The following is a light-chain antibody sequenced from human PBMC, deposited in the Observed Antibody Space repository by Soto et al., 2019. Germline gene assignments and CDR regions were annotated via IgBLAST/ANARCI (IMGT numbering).Light chain of an antibody. Sequence: QSALTQPASVSGSPGQSITISCTGTSSDVGGYNYVSWYQQHPGKAPKLMIYDVSNRPSGVSNRFSGSNSGNTASLTISGLDADDEADYYCSSYTSSSLVVFGGGTKLTVL. J-gene: IGLJ2*01. V-gene: IGLV2-14*01. CDR3: SSYTSSSLVV. CDR2: DVS. CDR1: SSDVGGYNY.